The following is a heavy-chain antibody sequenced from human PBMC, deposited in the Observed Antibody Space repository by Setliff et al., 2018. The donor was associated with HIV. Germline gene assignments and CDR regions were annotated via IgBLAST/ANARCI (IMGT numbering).Heavy chain of an antibody. V-gene: IGHV4-30-4*08. CDR2: IYYSGST. J-gene: IGHJ4*02. CDR3: ARERAIYIPHFDY. D-gene: IGHD2-2*02. CDR1: GGSISSDDYY. Sequence: KPSETLSLTCTVSGGSISSDDYYWSWIRQPPGKGLEWIGYIYYSGSTYYNPSLKSRVTISVDTSKNQFSLKLSSVTAADTAVYYCARERAIYIPHFDYWGQGTLVTVSS.